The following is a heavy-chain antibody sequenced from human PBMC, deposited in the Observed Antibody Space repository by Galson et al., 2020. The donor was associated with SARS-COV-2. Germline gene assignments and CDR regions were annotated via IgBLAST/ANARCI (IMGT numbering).Heavy chain of an antibody. J-gene: IGHJ4*01. Sequence: ASVKVSRKASGYTFTNYDIHWVRQAPGQGPEWMGWINPNSGKTDSAQKFQGRVTMTTDTSKTTAYMEVSGLRSEDTAIYYCARGDFYSKFFFDFWGQGSLVTVSS. CDR1: GYTFTNYD. D-gene: IGHD4-4*01. CDR3: ARGDFYSKFFFDF. CDR2: INPNSGKT. V-gene: IGHV1-8*01.